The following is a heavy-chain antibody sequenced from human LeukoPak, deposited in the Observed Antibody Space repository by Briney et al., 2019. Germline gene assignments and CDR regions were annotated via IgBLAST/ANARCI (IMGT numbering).Heavy chain of an antibody. Sequence: GRSLRLSCAASGFTFSSYAMHWVRQAPGKGLEWVAVISYDGSNKYYADSVKGRFTISRDNSKNTLYLQMNSLRAEDTAVYYCARVGGYYYDSSGYYSHYYFDYWGQGTLVTVSS. D-gene: IGHD3-22*01. CDR2: ISYDGSNK. V-gene: IGHV3-30-3*01. CDR3: ARVGGYYYDSSGYYSHYYFDY. J-gene: IGHJ4*02. CDR1: GFTFSSYA.